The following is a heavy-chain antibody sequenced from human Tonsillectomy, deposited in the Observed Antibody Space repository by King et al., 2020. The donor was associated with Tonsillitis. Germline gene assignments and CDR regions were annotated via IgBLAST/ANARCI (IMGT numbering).Heavy chain of an antibody. Sequence: VQLVESGGGLVQPGGSLRLSCAASGFTVSNSYMSWVRQAPGKGLEWVSLIYSGGSTYYADSVKGRFTISRHNSKNTMYLQMNSLRVEDTAVYYCARSAGSSAYGMDVWGQGTTVTVSS. D-gene: IGHD6-6*01. V-gene: IGHV3-53*04. CDR2: IYSGGST. CDR1: GFTVSNSY. J-gene: IGHJ6*02. CDR3: ARSAGSSAYGMDV.